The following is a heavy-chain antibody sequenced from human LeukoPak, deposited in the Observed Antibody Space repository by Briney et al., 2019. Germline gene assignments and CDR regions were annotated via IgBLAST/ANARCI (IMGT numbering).Heavy chain of an antibody. Sequence: GGSLRLSCAASGFTFSNAWMSWVRQAPGKGLEWVGRIKSKTDGGTTDYTTPVKGSFTIARDDSKNTLYPQMNTLKTEDTAVYYCTTDVGAATNFDYWGQGTLVTVSS. V-gene: IGHV3-15*01. CDR1: GFTFSNAW. CDR3: TTDVGAATNFDY. CDR2: IKSKTDGGTT. J-gene: IGHJ4*02. D-gene: IGHD6-25*01.